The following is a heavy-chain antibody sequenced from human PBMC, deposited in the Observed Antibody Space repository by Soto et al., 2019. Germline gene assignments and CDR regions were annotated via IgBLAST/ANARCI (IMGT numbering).Heavy chain of an antibody. D-gene: IGHD3-22*01. CDR2: ISYDGSNK. V-gene: IGHV3-30*04. CDR3: ARESKVYYDSSGYYYFDY. Sequence: GGSLRLSCAASGFTFSSYAMHWVRQAPGKGLEWVAVISYDGSNKYYADSVKGRFTISRDNSKNTLYLQMNSLRAEDTAMYYCARESKVYYDSSGYYYFDYWGQGTLVTVSS. CDR1: GFTFSSYA. J-gene: IGHJ4*02.